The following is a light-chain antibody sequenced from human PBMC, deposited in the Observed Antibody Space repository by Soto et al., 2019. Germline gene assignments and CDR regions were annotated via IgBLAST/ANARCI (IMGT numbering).Light chain of an antibody. V-gene: IGKV1-13*02. Sequence: AIQLTQSPSSLSASVGDRVTITCRASQDIRGALAWYQQKPGKAPKILLYDVSTLESGVPSRFSGSGSGTAFTLTISSLQPVDFATYYCQRFNSYPITFGEGTRLEIK. CDR1: QDIRGA. CDR2: DVS. J-gene: IGKJ5*01. CDR3: QRFNSYPIT.